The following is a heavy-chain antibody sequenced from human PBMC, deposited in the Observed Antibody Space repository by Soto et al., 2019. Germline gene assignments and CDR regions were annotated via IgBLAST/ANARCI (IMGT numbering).Heavy chain of an antibody. Sequence: SETLSLTCTVSGGSISSSSYYWGWIRQPPGKGLEWIGSIYYSGSTYYNPSLKSRVTISVDTSKNQFSLKLSSVTAADTAVYYCARHRTGTGPMDVWGQGTTVTVSS. J-gene: IGHJ6*02. CDR2: IYYSGST. V-gene: IGHV4-39*01. D-gene: IGHD3-9*01. CDR1: GGSISSSSYY. CDR3: ARHRTGTGPMDV.